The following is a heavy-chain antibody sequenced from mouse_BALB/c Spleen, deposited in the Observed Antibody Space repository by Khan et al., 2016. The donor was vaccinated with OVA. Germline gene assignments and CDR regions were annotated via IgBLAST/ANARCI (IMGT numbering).Heavy chain of an antibody. J-gene: IGHJ4*01. CDR2: INTNTGEP. D-gene: IGHD2-3*01. CDR3: ARSRWLLPAMDY. V-gene: IGHV9-3*02. Sequence: QIQLVQSGPELKKPGETVKISCKASGYTFTKNGMNWVKQAPGKGLKWMGWINTNTGEPTYAEEFKGRFAFSLETSASTAYLQINNLKNEDMGTYFCARSRWLLPAMDYWGQGTSVTVSS. CDR1: GYTFTKNG.